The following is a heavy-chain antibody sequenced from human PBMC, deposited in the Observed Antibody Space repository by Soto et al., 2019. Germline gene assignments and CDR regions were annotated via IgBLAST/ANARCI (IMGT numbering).Heavy chain of an antibody. CDR2: ISHDGGT. J-gene: IGHJ6*02. CDR3: ARGQLVWYGDLTPYHRDMDV. D-gene: IGHD3-10*01. CDR1: GGSFDDFY. Sequence: SETLSLTCAFYGGSFDDFYWSWVRQSPGKGLEWVGEISHDGGTNYSPSLASRVSISVDTSKNQFSLHLRSVAAADTGLYYCARGQLVWYGDLTPYHRDMDVWGQGTTVTVSS. V-gene: IGHV4-34*01.